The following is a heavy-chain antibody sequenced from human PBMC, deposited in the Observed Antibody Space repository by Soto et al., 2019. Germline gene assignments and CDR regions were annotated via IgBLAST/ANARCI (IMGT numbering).Heavy chain of an antibody. CDR1: GGSISSGGYY. Sequence: SETLSLTCTVSGGSISSGGYYWSWIRQHPGKGLEWIGYIYYSGSTYYNPSLKSRVTISVDTSKNQFSLKLGSVTAADTAVYYCARSSGVFAFDIWGQGTMVTVS. D-gene: IGHD2-15*01. CDR2: IYYSGST. CDR3: ARSSGVFAFDI. V-gene: IGHV4-31*03. J-gene: IGHJ3*02.